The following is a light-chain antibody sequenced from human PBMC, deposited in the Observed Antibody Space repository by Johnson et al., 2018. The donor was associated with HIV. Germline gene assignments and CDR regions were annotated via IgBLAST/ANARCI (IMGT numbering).Light chain of an antibody. J-gene: IGLJ1*01. V-gene: IGLV1-51*01. Sequence: QSVLTQPPSVSAAPGQEVTISCSGSSSNIGHNSVSWYQQFPGTAPKLLIYDNNKRPSGIPDRFSGSKSGTPATLGTTGLQPGDEADYYCGTWDTSLGAQYVFGSGTKVTVL. CDR3: GTWDTSLGAQYV. CDR1: SSNIGHNS. CDR2: DNN.